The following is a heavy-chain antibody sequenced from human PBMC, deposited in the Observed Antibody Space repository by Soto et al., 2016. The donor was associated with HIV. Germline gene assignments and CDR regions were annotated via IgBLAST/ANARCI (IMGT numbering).Heavy chain of an antibody. Sequence: QVQLQESGPGLVKPSETLSLTCTVSGDSISGYYWSWIRQLPGKGLEWIGYVFYSGSTKYNPSLKSRVTISVDTSKNQFSLKLSSVTAADTAVYYCARSYGDFVGYYYYYYMDVWGNGTTGHRLL. V-gene: IGHV4-59*01. D-gene: IGHD4-17*01. J-gene: IGHJ6*03. CDR1: GDSISGYY. CDR2: VFYSGST. CDR3: ARSYGDFVGYYYYYYMDV.